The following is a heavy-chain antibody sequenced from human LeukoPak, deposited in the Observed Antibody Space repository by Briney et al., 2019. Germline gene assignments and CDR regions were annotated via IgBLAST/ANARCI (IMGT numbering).Heavy chain of an antibody. V-gene: IGHV3-30*18. CDR1: GFTFSSYG. J-gene: IGHJ4*02. CDR2: ISYDGSNK. Sequence: AGGSLRLSCAASGFTFSSYGMHWVRQAPGKLLEFVPVISYDGSNKYYVDSVKGRFTISRDNSKNTLYLQMNRLSAEDTAVYYCAKGRGGYSGYEFDYWGQGALVTVSS. D-gene: IGHD5-12*01. CDR3: AKGRGGYSGYEFDY.